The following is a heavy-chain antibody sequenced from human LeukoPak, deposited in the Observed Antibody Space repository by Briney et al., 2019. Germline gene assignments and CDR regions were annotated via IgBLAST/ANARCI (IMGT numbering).Heavy chain of an antibody. Sequence: ASVKVSCKASGYTFTGYYMHWVRQAPGQGLEWMGWINPNSGGTNYAQKFQGRVTMTRGTSISTAYMELSRLRSDDTAVYYCAREPVLLWFGESRDSFDIWGQGTMVTVSS. D-gene: IGHD3-10*01. CDR3: AREPVLLWFGESRDSFDI. CDR2: INPNSGGT. CDR1: GYTFTGYY. J-gene: IGHJ3*02. V-gene: IGHV1-2*02.